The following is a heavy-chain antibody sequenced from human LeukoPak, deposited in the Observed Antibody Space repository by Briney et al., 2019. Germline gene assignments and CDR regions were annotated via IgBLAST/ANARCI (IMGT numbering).Heavy chain of an antibody. CDR2: ISSSGSTI. CDR3: ASSDILIDY. D-gene: IGHD3-9*01. J-gene: IGHJ4*02. CDR1: GFTFSSYE. Sequence: PGGSLRLSCAASGFTFSSYEMNWVRQAPGKGLEWVSYISSSGSTIYYADSVKGRFTISRDNAKNSLYLQMNSLRAEDTAVYYCASSDILIDYWGQGTLVTVSS. V-gene: IGHV3-48*03.